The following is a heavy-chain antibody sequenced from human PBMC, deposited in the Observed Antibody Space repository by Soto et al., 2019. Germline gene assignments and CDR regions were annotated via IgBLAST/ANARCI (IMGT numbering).Heavy chain of an antibody. CDR3: AKPAATYYYYYYMDV. CDR2: ISWNSGSI. J-gene: IGHJ6*03. CDR1: GFTFDDYA. V-gene: IGHV3-9*01. D-gene: IGHD2-2*01. Sequence: GGSLRLSCAASGFTFDDYAMHWVRQAPGKGLEWVSGISWNSGSIGYADSVKGRFTISRDNAKNSLYLQMNSLRAEDTALYYCAKPAATYYYYYYMDVWGKGTTVTVSS.